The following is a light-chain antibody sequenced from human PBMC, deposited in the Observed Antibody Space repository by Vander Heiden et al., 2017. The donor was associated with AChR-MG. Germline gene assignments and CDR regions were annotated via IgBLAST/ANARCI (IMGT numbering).Light chain of an antibody. CDR3: QAYDGTRLV. CDR2: EDK. J-gene: IGLJ3*02. CDR1: CGSGGTSY. V-gene: IGLV6-57*02. Sequence: NFILTHLHSVSESPWATPIIPCTGSCGSGGTSYVQWYQQRPGRAPTTVIYEDKVRPSGVPARFSGSTDPSSNTAYLLISDLKAEDEAFYDCQAYDGTRLVFGGGTKLTVL.